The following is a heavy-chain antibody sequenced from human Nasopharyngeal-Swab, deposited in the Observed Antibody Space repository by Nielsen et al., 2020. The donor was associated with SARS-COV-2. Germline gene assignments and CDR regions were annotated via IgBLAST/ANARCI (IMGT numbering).Heavy chain of an antibody. CDR3: ARQGFRGTAMTYYYYMDV. V-gene: IGHV1-2*04. CDR2: INPNSGGT. Sequence: ASVKVSCKASGYTFTGYYMHWVRQAPGQGLEWMGWINPNSGGTNYAQKFQGWVTMTRDTSISTAYMELSSLRSEDTAVYYCARQGFRGTAMTYYYYMDVWGKGTTVTVSS. D-gene: IGHD5-18*01. CDR1: GYTFTGYY. J-gene: IGHJ6*03.